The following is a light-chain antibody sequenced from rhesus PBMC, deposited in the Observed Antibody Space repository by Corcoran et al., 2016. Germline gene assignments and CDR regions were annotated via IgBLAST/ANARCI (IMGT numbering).Light chain of an antibody. CDR3: LQHSNWPYS. Sequence: EIVMTQSPDTLSLSPGERATLACRASQSVSSSLAWYQPKPGQAPRLLIYGASSRATGIPDRFSGSGSGTDFTLTISSLEPEDFAVYYCLQHSNWPYSFGQGTKVEIK. CDR1: QSVSSS. J-gene: IGKJ2*01. CDR2: GAS. V-gene: IGKV3-24*01.